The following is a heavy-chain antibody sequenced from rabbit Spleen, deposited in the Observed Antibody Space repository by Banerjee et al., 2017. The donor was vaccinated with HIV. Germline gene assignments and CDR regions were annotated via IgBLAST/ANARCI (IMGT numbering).Heavy chain of an antibody. CDR1: GFSFSSSHW. CDR2: IDTGFGDTA. D-gene: IGHD8-1*01. J-gene: IGHJ6*01. V-gene: IGHV1S45*01. CDR3: ARDSGSSFSSYGMDL. Sequence: QEQVVESGGGLVKPGASLTLTCTASGFSFSSSHWICWVRQAPGKGLEWIACIDTGFGDTAYYASWAKGRFTISKASSTTVTLQMTSLTAADTATYFCARDSGSSFSSYGMDLWGPGTLVTVS.